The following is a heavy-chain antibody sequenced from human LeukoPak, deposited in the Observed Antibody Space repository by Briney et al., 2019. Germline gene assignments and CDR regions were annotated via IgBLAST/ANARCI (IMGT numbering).Heavy chain of an antibody. Sequence: GGSLRLSCAASGFTFDDYAMHWVRQAPGKGLAWVSLITWDGGSTYYADSVKGRFTITRDNSKNSLSLQMNSLRAEDTALYYCAKDGKNYFDYWGQGTLVTVSS. J-gene: IGHJ4*02. V-gene: IGHV3-43D*03. CDR3: AKDGKNYFDY. CDR1: GFTFDDYA. CDR2: ITWDGGST.